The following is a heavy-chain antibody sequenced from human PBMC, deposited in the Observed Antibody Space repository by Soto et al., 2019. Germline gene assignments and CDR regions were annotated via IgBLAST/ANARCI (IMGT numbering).Heavy chain of an antibody. CDR2: ISGSGGST. Sequence: GGSLRLSCAASGFTFGSYAMSWVRQAPGKGLEWVSAISGSGGSTYYADSVKGRFTISRDNSKNTLYLQMNSLRAEDTAVYYCAKDQAVRTTVTDYWGQGTLVTVSS. J-gene: IGHJ4*02. V-gene: IGHV3-23*01. CDR1: GFTFGSYA. D-gene: IGHD4-4*01. CDR3: AKDQAVRTTVTDY.